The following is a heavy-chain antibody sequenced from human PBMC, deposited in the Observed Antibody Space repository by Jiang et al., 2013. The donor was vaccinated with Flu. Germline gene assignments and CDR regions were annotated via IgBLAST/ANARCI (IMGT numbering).Heavy chain of an antibody. CDR2: ISFDGGTT. V-gene: IGHV3-64D*06. Sequence: VQLLESGGGLVQPGGSLRLSCSASGFTFSDYAMHWVRQAPGKGLEYVSAISFDGGTTDYADSVKGRFSVSRDSSENTVYLQMSSLRAEDTAVYYCVKRLGRDEGYSSAGNWGQGRPGHRLL. CDR3: VKRLGRDEGYSSAGN. D-gene: IGHD6-25*01. CDR1: GFTFSDYA. J-gene: IGHJ1*01.